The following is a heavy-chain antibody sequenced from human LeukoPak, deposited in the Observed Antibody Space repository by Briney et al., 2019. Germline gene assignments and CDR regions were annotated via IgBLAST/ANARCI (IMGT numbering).Heavy chain of an antibody. Sequence: ASVKVSCKASGYTFSSYYMHWVRQAPGQGLEWMGVINPSGGSTNYAQNFQGRVTMTRDTSTNTVYMELTSLTSDDTAVYYCARGRGGGSYYNYFDSWGQGTVVTVSS. D-gene: IGHD1-26*01. CDR1: GYTFSSYY. V-gene: IGHV1-46*01. CDR3: ARGRGGGSYYNYFDS. J-gene: IGHJ4*02. CDR2: INPSGGST.